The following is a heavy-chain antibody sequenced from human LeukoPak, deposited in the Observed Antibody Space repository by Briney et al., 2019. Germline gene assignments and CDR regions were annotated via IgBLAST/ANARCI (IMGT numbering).Heavy chain of an antibody. CDR1: GFTFSSYS. V-gene: IGHV3-74*01. J-gene: IGHJ6*02. Sequence: GGSLRLSCAASGFTFSSYSMNWVRQAPGKGLVWVSRINSDGSSTSYADSVKGRFTISRDNAKNTLYLQMNSLRAEDTAVYYCALARSSSWAYGMDVWGQGTTVTVSS. CDR2: INSDGSST. D-gene: IGHD6-13*01. CDR3: ALARSSSWAYGMDV.